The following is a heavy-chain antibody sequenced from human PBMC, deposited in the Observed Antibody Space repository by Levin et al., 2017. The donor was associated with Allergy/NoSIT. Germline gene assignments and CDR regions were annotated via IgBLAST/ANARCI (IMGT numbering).Heavy chain of an antibody. CDR3: AKLVSGYCSRTSCLNWFDS. Sequence: QSGGSLRLSCAASGFTFSNYVMSWVRRAPGKGLEWVSAITGNADTTYYADSVKGRFTISRDNSKNTLYVQMNSLRAEDTAIYYCAKLVSGYCSRTSCLNWFDSWGQGTLVTVSS. CDR2: ITGNADTT. J-gene: IGHJ5*01. CDR1: GFTFSNYV. V-gene: IGHV3-23*01. D-gene: IGHD2-2*01.